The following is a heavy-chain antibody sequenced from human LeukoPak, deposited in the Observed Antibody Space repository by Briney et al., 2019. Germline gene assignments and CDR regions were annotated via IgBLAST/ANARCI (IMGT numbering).Heavy chain of an antibody. V-gene: IGHV4-30-2*01. CDR3: ARGGTQYYYYGMDV. D-gene: IGHD6-25*01. CDR1: GGSISSGGYS. CDR2: IYHSGST. Sequence: SETLSLTCAVSGGSISSGGYSWSWIRQPPGKGLEWIGYIYHSGSTYYNPSLKSRVTISVDRSKNQFSLKLSSVTAADTAVYYCARGGTQYYYYGMDVWGQGTTVTVSS. J-gene: IGHJ6*02.